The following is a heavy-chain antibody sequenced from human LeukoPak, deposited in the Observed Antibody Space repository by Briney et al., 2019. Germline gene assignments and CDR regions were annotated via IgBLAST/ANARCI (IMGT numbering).Heavy chain of an antibody. CDR1: GYSFTSYW. V-gene: IGHV5-51*01. J-gene: IGHJ4*02. Sequence: GESLKNSCKGSGYSFTSYWIGLVRQMPGKGLEWMGIIYPGDSDTRYSPSFQGQVTISADKSISTAYLQWSSLKASDTAMYYRARRPLGEQRTYDYWGQGTLVTVSS. CDR3: ARRPLGEQRTYDY. CDR2: IYPGDSDT. D-gene: IGHD2-21*01.